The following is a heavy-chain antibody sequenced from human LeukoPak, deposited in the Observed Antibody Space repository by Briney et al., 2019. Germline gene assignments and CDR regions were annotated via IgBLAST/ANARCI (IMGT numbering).Heavy chain of an antibody. V-gene: IGHV1-18*01. CDR2: ISGYNGDT. CDR1: GFIFTKYG. Sequence: ASVKVSCKASGFIFTKYGISWVRQAPGQGLEWVGWISGYNGDTNYAQKLQGGVTMTTDTSTTTAYMELRSLRSDDTAVYYCARVPMVRGVRRASWFDPWGQGTLVTVSS. J-gene: IGHJ5*02. D-gene: IGHD3-10*01. CDR3: ARVPMVRGVRRASWFDP.